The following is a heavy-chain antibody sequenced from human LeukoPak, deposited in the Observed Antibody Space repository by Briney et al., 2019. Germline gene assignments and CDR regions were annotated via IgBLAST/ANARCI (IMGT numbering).Heavy chain of an antibody. V-gene: IGHV3-9*01. CDR1: GFTFDDYA. J-gene: IGHJ4*02. CDR2: ISWNSGSI. CDR3: AKETTRGGFDY. D-gene: IGHD1-1*01. Sequence: PGGSLRLSCAASGFTFDDYAVHWVRQAPGKGLEWVSGISWNSGSIGYADSVKGRFTISRDNAKNSLYLQMNSLRAEDTALYYCAKETTRGGFDYWGQGTLVTVSS.